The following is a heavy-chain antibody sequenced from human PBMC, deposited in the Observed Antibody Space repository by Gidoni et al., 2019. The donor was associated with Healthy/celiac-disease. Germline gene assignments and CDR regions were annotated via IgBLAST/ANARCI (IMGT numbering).Heavy chain of an antibody. D-gene: IGHD4-17*01. Sequence: EVQLVESGGGLVKPGGSLRLSCAASGFTFRSYSMNWVRQAPGKGLEWVSSISSSSSYIYYADSVKGRFTISRDNAKNSLYLQMNSLRAEDTAVYYCARGTVTYRYYYGMDVWGQGTTVTVSS. CDR2: ISSSSSYI. J-gene: IGHJ6*02. CDR3: ARGTVTYRYYYGMDV. V-gene: IGHV3-21*01. CDR1: GFTFRSYS.